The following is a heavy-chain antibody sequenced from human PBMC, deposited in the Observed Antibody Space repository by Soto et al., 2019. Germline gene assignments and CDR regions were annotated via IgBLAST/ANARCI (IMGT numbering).Heavy chain of an antibody. J-gene: IGHJ4*02. CDR1: GGAISSYH. CDR2: IYYSGST. Sequence: SVLLCLTGTVSGGAISSYHWSWIRQPPGKGLEWIGYIYYSGSTNYNPSLKSLVTISVDTSNNQFSLKLSSVTAADTAVYYCARAGYGGSYLDYWGQGTLATVSS. CDR3: ARAGYGGSYLDY. D-gene: IGHD4-17*01. V-gene: IGHV4-59*01.